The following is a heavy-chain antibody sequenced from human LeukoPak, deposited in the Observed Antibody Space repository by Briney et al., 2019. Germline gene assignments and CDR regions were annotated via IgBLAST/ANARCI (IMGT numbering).Heavy chain of an antibody. CDR3: ARDRQEAAAPLRFDP. V-gene: IGHV1-18*01. CDR2: ISAYNGNT. D-gene: IGHD6-13*01. J-gene: IGHJ5*02. Sequence: ASVKVSCKASGYTFTSYGISWVRQAPGQGLEWMGWISAYNGNTNYAQKLQGRVTMTTDTSTSTAYMELRSLRSDDTAVYYCARDRQEAAAPLRFDPWGQGTLVTVSS. CDR1: GYTFTSYG.